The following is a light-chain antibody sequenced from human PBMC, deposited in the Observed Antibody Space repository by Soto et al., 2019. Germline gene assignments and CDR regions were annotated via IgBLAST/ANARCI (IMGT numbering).Light chain of an antibody. CDR3: QQYNNWT. Sequence: EIVMTQSPGTLYVSPGERATLSCRASQSFSSNLAWYQQKPGQDPRLLIYGAATRATGIPARFSGSGSGTEITLTISTLQSEDFAVYYCQQYNNWTFGQGTKVEIK. CDR1: QSFSSN. CDR2: GAA. V-gene: IGKV3-15*01. J-gene: IGKJ1*01.